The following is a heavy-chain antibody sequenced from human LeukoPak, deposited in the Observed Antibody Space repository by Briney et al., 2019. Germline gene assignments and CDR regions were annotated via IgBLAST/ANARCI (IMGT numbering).Heavy chain of an antibody. J-gene: IGHJ5*02. CDR2: IYSDFRT. CDR1: GFHVITYY. V-gene: IGHV3-53*01. D-gene: IGHD1-7*01. Sequence: GGSLRLSCAASGFHVITYYMNWFRQAPGKGLEWASVIYSDFRTYYADSVKGRFIISKDNSKNTLYLQMNSLRAEDTAVYYCAKVPNWNYLWFDPWGQGTLVTVSS. CDR3: AKVPNWNYLWFDP.